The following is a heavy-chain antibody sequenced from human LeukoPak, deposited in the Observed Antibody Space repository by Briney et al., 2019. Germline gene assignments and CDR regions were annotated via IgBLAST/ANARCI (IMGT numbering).Heavy chain of an antibody. D-gene: IGHD3-3*01. CDR1: GYTFTSYY. CDR2: ISAYNGNT. J-gene: IGHJ3*02. CDR3: AREGRTYYDFWSGLDAFDI. Sequence: ASVKVSCKASGYTFTSYYMHWVRQAPGQGLEWMGWISAYNGNTNYAQKLQGRVTMTTDTSTSTAYMELRSLRSDDTAVYYCAREGRTYYDFWSGLDAFDIWGQGTMVTVSS. V-gene: IGHV1-18*04.